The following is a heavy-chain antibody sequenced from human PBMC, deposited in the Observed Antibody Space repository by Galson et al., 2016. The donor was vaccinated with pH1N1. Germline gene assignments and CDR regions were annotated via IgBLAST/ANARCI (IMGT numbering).Heavy chain of an antibody. CDR2: ISRSGSTL. Sequence: SLRLSCAASGFTFSSFAMTWVRQAPGKGLEWVSHISRSGSTLHYADSVKGRFTVSRDNAKNSLYLQMNSLRAEDTAVYYCARPAEQQWLVILPFGYWGQGILVTVSS. CDR3: ARPAEQQWLVILPFGY. V-gene: IGHV3-48*03. CDR1: GFTFSSFA. J-gene: IGHJ4*02. D-gene: IGHD6-19*01.